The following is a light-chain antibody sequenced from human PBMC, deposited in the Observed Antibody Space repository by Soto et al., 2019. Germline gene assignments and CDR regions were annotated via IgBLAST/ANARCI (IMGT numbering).Light chain of an antibody. CDR2: EVI. CDR3: SSYSGSDNFVV. V-gene: IGLV2-8*01. CDR1: SSDVGGYNF. Sequence: QSALTQPPSASGSPGQSVTISCAGTSSDVGGYNFVSWYQQHPGKVPKLMIYEVIKRPSGVPDRFSGSKSGNTASLTVSGLHAEDDADYYCSSYSGSDNFVVFGGGTKLTVL. J-gene: IGLJ2*01.